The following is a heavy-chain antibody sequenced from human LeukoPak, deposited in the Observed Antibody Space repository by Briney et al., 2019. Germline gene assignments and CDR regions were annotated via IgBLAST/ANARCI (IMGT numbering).Heavy chain of an antibody. CDR2: INPNGGGT. J-gene: IGHJ3*02. CDR3: ARPVVTVFDAFDI. V-gene: IGHV1-2*02. D-gene: IGHD4-23*01. Sequence: ASVKVSCKASGYTFTGYYMHWVRQAPGQGLEWMGWINPNGGGTNYAQKFQGRVTMTRDTSISTAYMELSRLRSDDTAVYYCARPVVTVFDAFDIWGQGTMVTVSS. CDR1: GYTFTGYY.